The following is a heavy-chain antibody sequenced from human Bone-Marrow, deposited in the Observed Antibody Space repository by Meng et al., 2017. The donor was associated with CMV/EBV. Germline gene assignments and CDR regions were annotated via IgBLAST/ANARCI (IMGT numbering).Heavy chain of an antibody. CDR3: ARDIGGVVITPGGFDP. CDR1: GGTFSSYT. V-gene: IGHV1-69*04. Sequence: SGGTFSSYTISWVRQAPGQGLEWMGRIIFIVDITNYAQKFQGRVTITADKSTSTAYMELRGLTSADTAVYYCARDIGGVVITPGGFDPWGQGTLVTVSS. J-gene: IGHJ5*02. D-gene: IGHD3-3*01. CDR2: IIFIVDIT.